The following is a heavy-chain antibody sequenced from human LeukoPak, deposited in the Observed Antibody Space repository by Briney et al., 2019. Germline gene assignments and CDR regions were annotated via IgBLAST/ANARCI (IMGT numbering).Heavy chain of an antibody. D-gene: IGHD3-10*01. V-gene: IGHV1-2*02. Sequence: GASVKVSCKASGYTFTGYYMHWVRQAPGQGLEWMGWINPNSGGTNYAQKFQGRVTMTRDTSISTAYMELSRLRSDDTAVYYCARDAWEGMSRGVMSVFWGQGTLVTVSS. J-gene: IGHJ4*02. CDR1: GYTFTGYY. CDR2: INPNSGGT. CDR3: ARDAWEGMSRGVMSVF.